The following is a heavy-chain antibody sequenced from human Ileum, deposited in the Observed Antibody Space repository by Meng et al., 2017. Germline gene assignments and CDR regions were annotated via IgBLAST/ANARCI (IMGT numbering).Heavy chain of an antibody. J-gene: IGHJ5*02. V-gene: IGHV3-7*01. CDR2: IKQDGSVK. CDR1: GFTFSTNW. Sequence: GESLKISCAASGFTFSTNWMGWVRQAPGKGLEWVATIKQDGSVKKYVDSVKGRFTISRDNAKNSLYLQMNRLRAEDTALYYCTRDLGWFRLDPWGEGALVTVSS. D-gene: IGHD2-15*01. CDR3: TRDLGWFRLDP.